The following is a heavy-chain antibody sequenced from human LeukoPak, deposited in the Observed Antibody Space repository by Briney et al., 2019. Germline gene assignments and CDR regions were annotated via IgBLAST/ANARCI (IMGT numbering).Heavy chain of an antibody. CDR2: TNSDGSLP. CDR1: GFTFSRYW. J-gene: IGHJ5*02. D-gene: IGHD6-13*01. Sequence: GGSLRLSCAASGFTFSRYWMHWVRQAPGKGLVWVSRTNSDGSLPSYADSVKGRFTISRDNAKNTLYLQMNSLGVEDTAIYYCARGLPGYSNAWNDHWGQGTLVTVSS. CDR3: ARGLPGYSNAWNDH. V-gene: IGHV3-74*01.